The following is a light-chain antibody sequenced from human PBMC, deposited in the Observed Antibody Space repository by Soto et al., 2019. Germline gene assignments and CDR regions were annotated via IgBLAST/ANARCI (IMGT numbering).Light chain of an antibody. CDR1: QSISSW. CDR2: KAS. Sequence: DIQMTQSPSTLSASVGDRVTITCRASQSISSWLAWYQQKPGKAPKLLIYKASSLESGVPSRFSGSGSGTEFTITISSQQPDDSSTYYCQQHNSYPYTFGQGTKLEIQ. V-gene: IGKV1-5*03. CDR3: QQHNSYPYT. J-gene: IGKJ2*01.